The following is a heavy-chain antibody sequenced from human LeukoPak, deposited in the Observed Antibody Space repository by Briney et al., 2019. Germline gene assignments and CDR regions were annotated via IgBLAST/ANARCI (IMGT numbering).Heavy chain of an antibody. CDR2: IKQDGSEK. J-gene: IGHJ6*03. Sequence: GGSLRLSCVASGFTFSSNWMSWVRQAPGKGLEWVANIKQDGSEKHYVDSVKGRFTISRDNAKNSLYLQMNSLRAEDTAVCYCARDAGLYYYYKDVWGKGTTVTVSS. V-gene: IGHV3-7*01. D-gene: IGHD3/OR15-3a*01. CDR1: GFTFSSNW. CDR3: ARDAGLYYYYKDV.